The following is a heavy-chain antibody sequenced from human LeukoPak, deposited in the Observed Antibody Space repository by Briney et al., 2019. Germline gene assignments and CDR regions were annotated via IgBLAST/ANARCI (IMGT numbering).Heavy chain of an antibody. CDR2: INPNSGGT. Sequence: ASVKVSCKASGYTFTGYYMHWVRQAPGQGLEWMGWINPNSGGTNYAQKFQGRVTMTRDTSISTAYMELSRLRSDDTAVYYCAREDPYSSGWEGGEICFDYWGQGTLVTVSS. J-gene: IGHJ4*02. CDR3: AREDPYSSGWEGGEICFDY. D-gene: IGHD6-19*01. CDR1: GYTFTGYY. V-gene: IGHV1-2*02.